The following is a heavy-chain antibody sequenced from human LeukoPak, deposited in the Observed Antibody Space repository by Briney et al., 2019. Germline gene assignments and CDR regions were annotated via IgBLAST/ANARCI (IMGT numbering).Heavy chain of an antibody. CDR2: IYSTGKS. J-gene: IGHJ4*02. D-gene: IGHD5-24*01. CDR3: VRVDGYFDS. V-gene: IGHV4-39*01. CDR1: GGSIRSSSYY. Sequence: SETLSLTCTVSGGSIRSSSYYWGWLRQPPGKGLEWVGSIYSTGKSYYNPSLKSRLTPSVDTSKNQFSLRLTSVTAADTAVYYCVRVDGYFDSWGQGTPVTVSS.